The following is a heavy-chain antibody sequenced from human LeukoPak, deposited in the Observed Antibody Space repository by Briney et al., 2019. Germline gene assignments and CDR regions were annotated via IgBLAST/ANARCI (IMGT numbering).Heavy chain of an antibody. Sequence: SETLSLTCTVAGGSIESYYWSWIRQPPGRGLEWIGYIYYSGKTNYNPSLKSRAAISIDTSNNQFSLKLSSVTAADTAVYYCAREDADGGTHFDCSGQGTLVTVSS. D-gene: IGHD4-23*01. CDR3: AREDADGGTHFDC. CDR1: GGSIESYY. V-gene: IGHV4-59*01. J-gene: IGHJ4*02. CDR2: IYYSGKT.